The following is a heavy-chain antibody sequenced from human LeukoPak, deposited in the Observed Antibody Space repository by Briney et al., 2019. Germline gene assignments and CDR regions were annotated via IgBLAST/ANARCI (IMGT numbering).Heavy chain of an antibody. Sequence: GGSLRLSCAASGFTFSNAWMSWVRQAPGKGLEWVGRIKSKTDGGTTDYAAPVKGRFTISRGDSKNTPYLQMNSLKTEDTAVYYCTTASIVVVPAAIKRAYYYYGMDVWGQGTTVTVSS. V-gene: IGHV3-15*01. CDR1: GFTFSNAW. CDR2: IKSKTDGGTT. CDR3: TTASIVVVPAAIKRAYYYYGMDV. J-gene: IGHJ6*02. D-gene: IGHD2-2*01.